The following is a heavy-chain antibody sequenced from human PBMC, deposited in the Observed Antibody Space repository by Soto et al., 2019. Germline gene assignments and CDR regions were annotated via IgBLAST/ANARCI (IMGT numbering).Heavy chain of an antibody. D-gene: IGHD3-16*01. CDR2: TYYRSKWYN. Sequence: SQTLSLTCAISGDSVSSNSAAWNWIRQSPSRGLEWLGRTYYRSKWYNDYAVSVKSRITINPDTSKNQFSLQLNSVTPEDTAVYYCAREYDYIWGSLVGRAGVNWFDPWGQGTLVTVSS. J-gene: IGHJ5*02. V-gene: IGHV6-1*01. CDR3: AREYDYIWGSLVGRAGVNWFDP. CDR1: GDSVSSNSAA.